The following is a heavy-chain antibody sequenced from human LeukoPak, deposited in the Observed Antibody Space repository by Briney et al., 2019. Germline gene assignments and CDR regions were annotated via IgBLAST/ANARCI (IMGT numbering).Heavy chain of an antibody. CDR1: GFTFSSDS. V-gene: IGHV3-23*01. J-gene: IGHJ4*02. CDR3: AKDFTYYYDE. D-gene: IGHD3-22*01. CDR2: ISASGRST. Sequence: GGSLRLSCAASGFTFSSDSMNWVRQAPGKGLEWVSGISASGRSTDYADSVKGRFTISRDNSKYTLYLQMNSLRAEDTAVYYCAKDFTYYYDEWGQGTLVTVSS.